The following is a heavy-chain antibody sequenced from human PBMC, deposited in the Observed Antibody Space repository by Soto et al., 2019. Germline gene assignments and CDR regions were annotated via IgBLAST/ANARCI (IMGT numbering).Heavy chain of an antibody. CDR2: VYYSDSI. Sequence: PSETLSLTCSVSGGSISSGYWSWIRQPPGKGLEWIGYVYYSDSINYNPSLESRVTISVDTSKNQFSLKLSSVTAADTAVYYCARQYGGSYADYWGQGTLVTVSS. V-gene: IGHV4-59*08. J-gene: IGHJ4*02. CDR1: GGSISSGY. D-gene: IGHD1-26*01. CDR3: ARQYGGSYADY.